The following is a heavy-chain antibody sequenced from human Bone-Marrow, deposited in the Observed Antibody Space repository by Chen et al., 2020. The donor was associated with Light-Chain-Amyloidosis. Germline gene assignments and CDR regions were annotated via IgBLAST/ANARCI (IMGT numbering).Heavy chain of an antibody. CDR2: IIPIFGTA. Sequence: QVQLVQSGAEAKKPGSSVKVSCKASGGTFSSYAISWVRQAPGQGLEWMGGIIPIFGTANYAQKFQGRVTITADESTSTAYMELSSLRSEDTAVYYCARGYCSSTSCPDDYYYYGMDVWGQGTTVTVSS. CDR3: ARGYCSSTSCPDDYYYYGMDV. V-gene: IGHV1-69*01. CDR1: GGTFSSYA. D-gene: IGHD2-2*01. J-gene: IGHJ6*02.